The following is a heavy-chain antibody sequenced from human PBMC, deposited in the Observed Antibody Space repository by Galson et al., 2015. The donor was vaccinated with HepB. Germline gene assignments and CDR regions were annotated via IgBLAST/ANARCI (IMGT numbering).Heavy chain of an antibody. V-gene: IGHV1-18*01. D-gene: IGHD1-1*01. CDR1: GYTFTSYG. Sequence: SVKVSCKASGYTFTSYGIGWVRHAPGQGLEWMGWLSAYNGNTNYAQKLQGRVTMTTDTSTSTAYMELRSLRSDDTAVYYCAKRNDYLDYWGQGTLVTVSS. CDR2: LSAYNGNT. CDR3: AKRNDYLDY. J-gene: IGHJ4*02.